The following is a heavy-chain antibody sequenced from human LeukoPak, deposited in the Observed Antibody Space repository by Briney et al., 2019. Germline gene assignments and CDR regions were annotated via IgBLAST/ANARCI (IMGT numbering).Heavy chain of an antibody. CDR3: ASRRVVPAAIVY. D-gene: IGHD2-2*01. Sequence: SETLSLTCAVYGGSFSGYYWSWIRQPPGKGLEWIGEINHSGSTNYNPSLKSRVTISVDTSKNQLSLKLSSVTAADTAVYYCASRRVVPAAIVYWGQGTLVTVSS. CDR2: INHSGST. V-gene: IGHV4-34*01. J-gene: IGHJ4*02. CDR1: GGSFSGYY.